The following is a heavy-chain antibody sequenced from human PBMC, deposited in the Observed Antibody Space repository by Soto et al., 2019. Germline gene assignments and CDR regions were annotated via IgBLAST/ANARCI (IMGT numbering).Heavy chain of an antibody. V-gene: IGHV3-48*02. D-gene: IGHD3-16*02. J-gene: IGHJ6*02. CDR1: GFTFSSYS. CDR2: ISSSSSTI. CDR3: ARGGYDYVWGSYRSTLHYYYGMDV. Sequence: PGGSLRLSCAASGFTFSSYSMNWVRQAPGKGLERVSYISSSSSTIYYADSVKGRFTISRDNAKNSLYLQMNSLRDEDTAVYYCARGGYDYVWGSYRSTLHYYYGMDVWGQGTTVTVS.